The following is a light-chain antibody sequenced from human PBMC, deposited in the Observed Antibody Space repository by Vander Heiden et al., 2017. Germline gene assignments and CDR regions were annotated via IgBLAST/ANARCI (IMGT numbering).Light chain of an antibody. J-gene: IGLJ3*02. Sequence: SYVLTQPPSVSVAPAQTARITCGGDNIGSKSVHWYQQKPGQAPVLVVYDDNDRPSGIPERFSGSNSGNTATLTISRVEAGDEADFYCQLWDNNSDRVFGGGTKLTVL. V-gene: IGLV3-21*02. CDR3: QLWDNNSDRV. CDR2: DDN. CDR1: NIGSKS.